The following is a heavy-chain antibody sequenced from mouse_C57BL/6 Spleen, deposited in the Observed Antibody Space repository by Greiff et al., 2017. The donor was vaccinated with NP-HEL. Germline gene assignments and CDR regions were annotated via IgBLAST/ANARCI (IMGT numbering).Heavy chain of an antibody. CDR2: IIYDGSST. CDR1: GFTFSDFY. J-gene: IGHJ1*03. Sequence: DVKLVESEGGLVQPGSSMKLSCTASGFTFSDFYMAWVRQVPDKGLEWVANIIYDGSSTYYLDSLKSRFIISRDNAKNILYLQMSSLKSEDTATYYCARASYGYFDVWGTGTTVTVSS. D-gene: IGHD6-1*01. CDR3: ARASYGYFDV. V-gene: IGHV5-16*01.